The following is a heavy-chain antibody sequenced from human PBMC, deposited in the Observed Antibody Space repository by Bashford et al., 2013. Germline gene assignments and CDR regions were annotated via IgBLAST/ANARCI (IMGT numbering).Heavy chain of an antibody. J-gene: IGHJ5*02. D-gene: IGHD3-10*01. CDR3: ATDQWPKVRGPSRFDP. CDR2: INPNSGDS. V-gene: IGHV1-2*02. Sequence: VRQAPGQGLEWMGWINPNSGDSSNAQKFQGRVTLTTDTSTNTAFMELNRLTYDDTAVYYCATDQWPKVRGPSRFDPWGQGTLVTVSS.